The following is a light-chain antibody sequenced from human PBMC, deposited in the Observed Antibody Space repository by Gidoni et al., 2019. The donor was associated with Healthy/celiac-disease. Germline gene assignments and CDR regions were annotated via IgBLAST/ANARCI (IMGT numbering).Light chain of an antibody. CDR1: QSISSY. Sequence: DIQMTQSPSSLSASVGDRVTITCRASQSISSYLNWYQQKPGKAPKLLIYAASSLQSGVPSRFSGSGSVTDFTLTISSLQPEDFATYYCQQSYSTSPETFGQGTKVEIK. J-gene: IGKJ1*01. V-gene: IGKV1-39*01. CDR3: QQSYSTSPET. CDR2: AAS.